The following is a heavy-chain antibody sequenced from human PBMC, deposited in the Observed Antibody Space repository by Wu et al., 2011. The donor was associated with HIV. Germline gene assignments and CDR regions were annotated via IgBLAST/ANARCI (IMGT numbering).Heavy chain of an antibody. D-gene: IGHD6-19*01. CDR1: GYTFTGYY. CDR2: INPNSGGT. Sequence: QVQLVQSGAEVKKLGASVKVSCKASGYTFTGYYMHWVRQAPGQGLEWMGWINPNSGGTNYAQKFQGRVTMTRDTSISTAYMELSRLRSDDTAVYYCARDRGAEQWAGYYFDYWGQGTLVTVSS. CDR3: ARDRGAEQWAGYYFDY. V-gene: IGHV1-2*02. J-gene: IGHJ4*02.